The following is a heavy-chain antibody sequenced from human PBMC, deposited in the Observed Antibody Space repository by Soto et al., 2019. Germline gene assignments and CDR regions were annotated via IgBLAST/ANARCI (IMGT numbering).Heavy chain of an antibody. CDR2: ISGSGGST. CDR3: AKDNCNYVDY. Sequence: GSLRLSCAASGXTFSSYSMSWVRQAPGKGLEWVSAISGSGGSTYYADYVKGRFTISIYNSKNTLYMKMKSLRAEYTAVYYCAKDNCNYVDYWGQGTLGTVSS. J-gene: IGHJ4*02. D-gene: IGHD1-20*01. CDR1: GXTFSSYS. V-gene: IGHV3-23*01.